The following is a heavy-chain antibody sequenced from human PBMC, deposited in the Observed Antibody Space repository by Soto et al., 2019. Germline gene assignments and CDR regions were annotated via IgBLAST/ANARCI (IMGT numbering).Heavy chain of an antibody. V-gene: IGHV3-30-3*01. Sequence: QPGGSLRLSCAAPGFNFNIHALHWIRQAPGEGLGWVAVMSPGGNSQYYADSVKGRFTISRDTSKSTLYLQMTSLRPEDTAVYYCASGAAFYYDTSRYWGQGTLVTVSS. CDR2: MSPGGNSQ. D-gene: IGHD3-22*01. CDR3: ASGAAFYYDTSRY. J-gene: IGHJ4*02. CDR1: GFNFNIHA.